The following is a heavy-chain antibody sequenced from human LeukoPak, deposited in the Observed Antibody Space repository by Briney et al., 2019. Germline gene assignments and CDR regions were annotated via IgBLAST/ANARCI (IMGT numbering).Heavy chain of an antibody. J-gene: IGHJ4*02. Sequence: MSWVRQXPGKGVEWVSSISSSSSFIYYADSVKGRFTISRDNAKNSLYLQMNSLRAEDTAVYYCARGGYFDYWGQGTPVTVSS. CDR3: ARGGYFDY. V-gene: IGHV3-21*01. CDR2: ISSSSSFI.